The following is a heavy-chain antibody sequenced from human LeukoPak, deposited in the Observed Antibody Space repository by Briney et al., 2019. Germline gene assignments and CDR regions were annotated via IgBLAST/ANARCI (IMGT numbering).Heavy chain of an antibody. Sequence: GGSLRLSCAASGFTFSSYAMSWVRQAPGKGLEWVSAISGSGGSTYYADSVKGRFTISRDNSKNTVYLQMNTLRADDTAVYYCARDTFPYYSDYQYNWFDPWGQGTLVTVSS. J-gene: IGHJ5*02. D-gene: IGHD4-11*01. V-gene: IGHV3-23*01. CDR1: GFTFSSYA. CDR2: ISGSGGST. CDR3: ARDTFPYYSDYQYNWFDP.